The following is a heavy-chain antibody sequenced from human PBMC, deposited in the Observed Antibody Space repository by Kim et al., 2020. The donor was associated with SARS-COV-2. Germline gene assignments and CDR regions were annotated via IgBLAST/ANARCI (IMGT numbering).Heavy chain of an antibody. V-gene: IGHV3-21*01. CDR2: ISSSSGYI. J-gene: IGHJ5*02. CDR1: RFTFSSYT. D-gene: IGHD4-4*01. CDR3: ARDASPYSNYAYGWFDP. Sequence: GGSLRLSCAASRFTFSSYTMNWVRQAPGKGLEWVSSISSSSGYIYYADSVRGRFTISRDNAKNSLYLQMNSLRGEDTAVYYCARDASPYSNYAYGWFDPWGQGTLVTVSS.